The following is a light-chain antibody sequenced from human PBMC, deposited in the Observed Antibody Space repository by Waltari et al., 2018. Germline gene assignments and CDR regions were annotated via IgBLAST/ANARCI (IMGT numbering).Light chain of an antibody. CDR2: LSS. CDR3: MQALQTPLT. V-gene: IGKV2-28*01. J-gene: IGKJ4*01. Sequence: DIVMTQSPLSLPVTPGEPASISCRSSQSLLHSNGYNYLDWYLQKTGQSPQVLIYLSSSRASGVPDRFSGSGSGTDFTLNISRVDAEDVGVYYCMQALQTPLTFGGGTKVEIK. CDR1: QSLLHSNGYNY.